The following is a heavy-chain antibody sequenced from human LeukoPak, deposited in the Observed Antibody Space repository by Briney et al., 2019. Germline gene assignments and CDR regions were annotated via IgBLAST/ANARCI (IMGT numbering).Heavy chain of an antibody. J-gene: IGHJ4*02. Sequence: SETLSLTCTVSGGSISSYYWSWVRQPPGKGLEWIGNIYNSGSTNYNPSLKSRVTISVDSSKKQFSLKLISVTAADTAVYYCARQGGYASPFDYWGQGTLVTVSS. CDR1: GGSISSYY. V-gene: IGHV4-59*08. CDR2: IYNSGST. CDR3: ARQGGYASPFDY. D-gene: IGHD5-12*01.